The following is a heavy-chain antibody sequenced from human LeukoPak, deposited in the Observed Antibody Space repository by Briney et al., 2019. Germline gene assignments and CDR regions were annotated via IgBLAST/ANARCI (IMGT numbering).Heavy chain of an antibody. J-gene: IGHJ4*02. CDR2: IYTGGST. D-gene: IGHD1-14*01. CDR3: ARHRYPQTYGFDY. CDR1: GFIVSNYY. Sequence: GGSLRLSCAASGFIVSNYYMSWVRQAPVKGLEWVSIIYTGGSTSYADSVKGRFTISRDISKNTLYLQMNSLRVEDTAVYYCARHRYPQTYGFDYWGQGTLVTVSS. V-gene: IGHV3-66*04.